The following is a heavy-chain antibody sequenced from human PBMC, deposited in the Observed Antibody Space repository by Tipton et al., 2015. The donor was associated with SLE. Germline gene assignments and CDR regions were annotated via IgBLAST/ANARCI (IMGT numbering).Heavy chain of an antibody. J-gene: IGHJ6*04. CDR3: ARRRYMDV. CDR2: IYTRGST. Sequence: TLSLTCTVSGGSISSGNYYWTWIRQPAGKGLEWIGRIYTRGSTNYNPSLKSRVTISVDTSKNQFSLKLSSVTAADTAVYYCARRRYMDVWGKGTTVTVSS. V-gene: IGHV4-61*02. CDR1: GGSISSGNYY.